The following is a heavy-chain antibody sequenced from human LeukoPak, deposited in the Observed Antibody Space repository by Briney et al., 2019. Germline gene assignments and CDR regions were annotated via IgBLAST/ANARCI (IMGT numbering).Heavy chain of an antibody. CDR1: GFTFSSYG. CDR2: ISYDGSNK. J-gene: IGHJ6*02. Sequence: GGSLRLSCAASGFTFSSYGMHWVRQAPGKGLEWVAVISYDGSNKYYADSVKGRFTISRDNSKNTLYLQMNSLRVEDTAVYYCAREVVPASHYYYGMDVWGQGTTVTVSS. CDR3: AREVVPASHYYYGMDV. V-gene: IGHV3-30-3*01. D-gene: IGHD2-2*01.